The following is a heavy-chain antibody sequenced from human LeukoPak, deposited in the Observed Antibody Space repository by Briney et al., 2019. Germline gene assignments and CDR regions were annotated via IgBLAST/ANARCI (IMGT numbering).Heavy chain of an antibody. Sequence: GASVKVSCKASGYTFTSYGISWVRQAPGQGLEWMGWINPNSGGTNYAQKFQGRVTMTRDTSISTAYMELSRLRSDDTAVYYCARAIVPPYNWFDPWGQGTLVTVSS. CDR3: ARAIVPPYNWFDP. CDR1: GYTFTSYG. V-gene: IGHV1-2*02. D-gene: IGHD1-26*01. J-gene: IGHJ5*02. CDR2: INPNSGGT.